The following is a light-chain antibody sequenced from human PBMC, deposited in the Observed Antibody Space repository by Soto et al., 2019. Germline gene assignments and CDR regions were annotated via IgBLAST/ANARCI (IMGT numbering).Light chain of an antibody. V-gene: IGLV2-14*01. Sequence: QSVLTQPASVSGSPGQSITISCTGTSSDVGGYNYVSWYQQHPGKAPKLMIYEVSNRPSGVSNRFSGSKSGNTASLTISGLQAGDEADYYCSSYTRSSTRVFGGGTKVTVL. CDR3: SSYTRSSTRV. CDR2: EVS. J-gene: IGLJ3*02. CDR1: SSDVGGYNY.